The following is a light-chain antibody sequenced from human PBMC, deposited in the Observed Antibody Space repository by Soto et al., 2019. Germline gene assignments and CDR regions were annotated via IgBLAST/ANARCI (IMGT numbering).Light chain of an antibody. CDR3: AAWDDSLSALV. CDR1: SSNIGSNY. CDR2: RNN. V-gene: IGLV1-47*01. J-gene: IGLJ2*01. Sequence: VLTQPPSASGTPGQRVTISCSGSSSNIGSNYVYWYQQLPGTAPKLLIYRNNQRPSGVPDRFSGSKSGTSASLAISGLRSEDEADYYCAAWDDSLSALVFGGGTKVTVL.